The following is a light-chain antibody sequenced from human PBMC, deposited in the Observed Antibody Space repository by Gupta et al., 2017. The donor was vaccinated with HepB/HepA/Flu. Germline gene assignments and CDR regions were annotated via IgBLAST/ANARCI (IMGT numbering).Light chain of an antibody. V-gene: IGLV4-60*03. CDR2: LESSGNF. CDR1: SPYRSYI. CDR3: ETWDISTQV. Sequence: QPVVTQTSYASASLGSSVTLTCTLSSPYRSYIIAWHQLQPGKAPRYLMKLESSGNFNKGSGVPDRFSGSSSGADRYLTISNLQSEDEADYYCETWDISTQVFGGGTKLTVL. J-gene: IGLJ3*02.